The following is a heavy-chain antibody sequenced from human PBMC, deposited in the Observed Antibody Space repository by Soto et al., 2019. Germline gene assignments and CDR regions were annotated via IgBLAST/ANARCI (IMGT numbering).Heavy chain of an antibody. D-gene: IGHD1-26*01. Sequence: PSETLSLTCTVSGGSISDDTYYWGWIRQPPGKGLEWIGSIYYSGTSSYNPSLESRVTMSVDTSKKQLSLRLRSVTATDTAVYFCAKKRWDSFSAGFDSWGQGTLVTVSS. CDR1: GGSISDDTYY. CDR2: IYYSGTS. V-gene: IGHV4-39*01. CDR3: AKKRWDSFSAGFDS. J-gene: IGHJ4*02.